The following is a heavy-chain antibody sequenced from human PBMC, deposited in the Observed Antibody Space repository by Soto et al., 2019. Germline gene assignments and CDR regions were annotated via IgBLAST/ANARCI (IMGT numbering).Heavy chain of an antibody. CDR2: ISYDGTNK. V-gene: IGHV3-30*18. CDR3: AKDLQSYGDYDYYCYGMDV. CDR1: GFTFSTYG. J-gene: IGHJ6*02. D-gene: IGHD4-17*01. Sequence: QVQLVESGGGDVQPGRSLTISCAASGFTFSTYGMHWVRQTPGKGLEWVAVISYDGTNKFYSDYVKGRFTISRDNFKNTLTLQMNSLRADDTAVYSCAKDLQSYGDYDYYCYGMDVWGLGTRGTVSS.